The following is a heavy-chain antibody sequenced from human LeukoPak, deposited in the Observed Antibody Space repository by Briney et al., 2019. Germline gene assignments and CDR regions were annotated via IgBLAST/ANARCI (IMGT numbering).Heavy chain of an antibody. CDR2: ISYDGSNK. Sequence: GGSLRLSCAASGFTFSSYGMHWVRQAPGKGLEWVAVISYDGSNKYYADSVKGRFTISRDNSKNTLYLQMNSLRAEDTAVYYCAKDLWLRGCYYGSGSYYKGFDPWGQGTLVTVSS. V-gene: IGHV3-30*18. D-gene: IGHD3-10*01. J-gene: IGHJ5*02. CDR3: AKDLWLRGCYYGSGSYYKGFDP. CDR1: GFTFSSYG.